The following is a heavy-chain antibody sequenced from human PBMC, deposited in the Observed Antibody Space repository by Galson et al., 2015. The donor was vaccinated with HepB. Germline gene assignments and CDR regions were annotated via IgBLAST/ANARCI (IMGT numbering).Heavy chain of an antibody. D-gene: IGHD2-15*01. J-gene: IGHJ4*02. CDR3: AHTVRDEVVVAAMDY. Sequence: PALVKPTQTLTLTCTFSGFSLSTSGVGVGWIRQPPGKALEWLALIYWDDDKRYSPSLESRLTITKDTSKNQVVLTMTNMDPVDTATYYCAHTVRDEVVVAAMDYWGQGTLVTVSS. CDR2: IYWDDDK. CDR1: GFSLSTSGVG. V-gene: IGHV2-5*02.